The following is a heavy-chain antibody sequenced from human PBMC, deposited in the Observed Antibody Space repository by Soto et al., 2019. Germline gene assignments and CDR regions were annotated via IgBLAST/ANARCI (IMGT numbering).Heavy chain of an antibody. CDR3: ARKGIAAAGPLVDI. Sequence: GASMKVSCKASGGTFSSYTISWVRTPPGQGLEWMGRIIPILGIANYAQKFQGRVTITADKSTSTAYMELSSLRSEDTAVYYCARKGIAAAGPLVDIWGQGTMVTVSS. CDR1: GGTFSSYT. CDR2: IIPILGIA. V-gene: IGHV1-69*02. D-gene: IGHD6-13*01. J-gene: IGHJ3*02.